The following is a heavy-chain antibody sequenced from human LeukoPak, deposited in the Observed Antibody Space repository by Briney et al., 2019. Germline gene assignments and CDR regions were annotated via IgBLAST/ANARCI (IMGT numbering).Heavy chain of an antibody. V-gene: IGHV1-2*02. CDR2: INPNSGAT. CDR3: ATSPNYFPPYGCSGGSCYSWFDP. D-gene: IGHD2-15*01. J-gene: IGHJ5*02. Sequence: ASVKVSCKASGYTFTGYYIFWVRQAPGQGLEWMGWINPNSGATNYTQNFQGRVTMTRDTSISTAYMDLSGLRSDDTAVYYCATSPNYFPPYGCSGGSCYSWFDPWGQGTLVTVSS. CDR1: GYTFTGYY.